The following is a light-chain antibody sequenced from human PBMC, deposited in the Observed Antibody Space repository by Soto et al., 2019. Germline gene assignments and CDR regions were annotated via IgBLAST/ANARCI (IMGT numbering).Light chain of an antibody. CDR2: GAS. CDR1: QSLTSSY. V-gene: IGKV3-20*01. Sequence: EIVLTQSPGTLSLSPGERATLSCRASQSLTSSYLAWYQQKPGQAPRLLIYGASSRATGIPDRFNGSGSGTDFTLTISRLEPEDFAVYYCQQYDGSPRTFGQGTKVEIK. CDR3: QQYDGSPRT. J-gene: IGKJ1*01.